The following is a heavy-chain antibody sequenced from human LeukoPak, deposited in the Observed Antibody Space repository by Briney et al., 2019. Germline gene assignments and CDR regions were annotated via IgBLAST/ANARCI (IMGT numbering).Heavy chain of an antibody. CDR3: ARDPYSYGYY. D-gene: IGHD5-18*01. CDR2: ISSSSTYI. V-gene: IGHV3-21*01. Sequence: PGGSLRLSCAASGFNFRSYSMNWVRQAPGKGLEWVSSISSSSTYIYYADSVKGRFTISRDNAKNSLYLQMNSLRAEDTAVYYCARDPYSYGYYWGQGTLVTVSS. J-gene: IGHJ4*02. CDR1: GFNFRSYS.